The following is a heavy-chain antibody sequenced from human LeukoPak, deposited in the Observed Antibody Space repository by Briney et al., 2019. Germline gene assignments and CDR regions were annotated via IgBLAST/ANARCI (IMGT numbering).Heavy chain of an antibody. Sequence: PSETLSLTCTVSGGSISSSSYYWGWIRQPPGKGLEWIGSIYYSGSTYYNPSLKSRVTISVDTSKNQFSLKLSSVTAADTAVYYCARFTTLSESPWGQGTLVTVSS. J-gene: IGHJ5*02. CDR1: GGSISSSSYY. V-gene: IGHV4-39*01. CDR3: ARFTTLSESP. D-gene: IGHD3-16*01. CDR2: IYYSGST.